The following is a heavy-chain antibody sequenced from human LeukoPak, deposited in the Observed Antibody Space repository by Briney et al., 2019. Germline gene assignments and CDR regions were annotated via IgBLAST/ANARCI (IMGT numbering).Heavy chain of an antibody. CDR3: ARDQDWNDRGGLDY. V-gene: IGHV3-21*01. CDR2: ISTSSSYI. Sequence: GGSLRLSCAASGFTFSSYEMNWVRQAPGKGLEWVSFISTSSSYIYYADSVKGRFTISRDNSKNSLYLQMNSLRAEDTAVYHCARDQDWNDRGGLDYWGQGTLVIVSS. D-gene: IGHD1-1*01. J-gene: IGHJ4*02. CDR1: GFTFSSYE.